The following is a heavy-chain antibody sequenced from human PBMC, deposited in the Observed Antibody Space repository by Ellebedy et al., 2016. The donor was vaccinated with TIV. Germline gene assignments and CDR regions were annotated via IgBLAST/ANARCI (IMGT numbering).Heavy chain of an antibody. Sequence: AASVKVSCKASGYTFTSYGISWVRQAPGQGLEWMGWIHPNRGGTNYAQTFQGWVTITRDTSANTAYMELSSLRSEDTAVYYCARGRGDGYNLNLYYWGQGALVSVSS. CDR1: GYTFTSYG. V-gene: IGHV1-18*01. CDR3: ARGRGDGYNLNLYY. J-gene: IGHJ4*02. CDR2: IHPNRGGT. D-gene: IGHD5-24*01.